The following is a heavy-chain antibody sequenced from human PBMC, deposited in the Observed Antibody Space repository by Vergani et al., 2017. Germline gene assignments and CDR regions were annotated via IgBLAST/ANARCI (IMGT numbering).Heavy chain of an antibody. CDR3: LTGTTEPY. Sequence: EEQLVESGGGLVQPGGSLRLSCAASGFAFDRYWMHWVRQTPEKGLVWVSRISPDGDITLNADSVNGRFTISRDNARTTLYLQMTNLRAEDTAVYYCLTGTTEPYWGQGTLVTVSS. J-gene: IGHJ4*02. CDR1: GFAFDRYW. V-gene: IGHV3-74*01. D-gene: IGHD4-17*01. CDR2: ISPDGDIT.